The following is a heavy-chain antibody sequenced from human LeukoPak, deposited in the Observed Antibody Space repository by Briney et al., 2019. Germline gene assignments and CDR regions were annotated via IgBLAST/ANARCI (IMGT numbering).Heavy chain of an antibody. Sequence: PGGSLRLSCAVSGITLSNYGMSWVRQAPGKGLEWVAGIGGSGGRTNYADSVKGRFTISRDNPKNTLYLQMNSLRAEETAVYFCAKRGVVIRVILVGFHKAAYYFDSWGQGALVIVSS. CDR2: IGGSGGRT. CDR3: AKRGVVIRVILVGFHKAAYYFDS. J-gene: IGHJ4*02. CDR1: GITLSNYG. V-gene: IGHV3-23*01. D-gene: IGHD3-22*01.